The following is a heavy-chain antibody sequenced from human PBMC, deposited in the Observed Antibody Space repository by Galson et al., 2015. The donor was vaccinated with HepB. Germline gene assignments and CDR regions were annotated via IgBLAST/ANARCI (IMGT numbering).Heavy chain of an antibody. CDR2: IYYSGST. CDR3: ARDQIAAALFDY. CDR1: GGSISSYY. D-gene: IGHD6-13*01. V-gene: IGHV4-59*01. J-gene: IGHJ4*02. Sequence: TLSLTCTVSGGSISSYYWSWIRQPPGKGLEWIGYIYYSGSTNYNPSLKSRVTISVDTSKNQFSLKLSSVTAADTAVYYCARDQIAAALFDYWGQGTLVTVSS.